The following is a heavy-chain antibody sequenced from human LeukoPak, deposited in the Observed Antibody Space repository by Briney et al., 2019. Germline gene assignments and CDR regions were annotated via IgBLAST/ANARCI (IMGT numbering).Heavy chain of an antibody. J-gene: IGHJ4*02. CDR2: INQDASTQ. D-gene: IGHD1-26*01. V-gene: IGHV3-7*01. CDR1: GFTFRNTW. CDR3: ARDQSGSLDY. Sequence: VGSLRLSCAASGFTFRNTWMAWVRQAPGKGLEWVANINQDASTQQYVDSVKGRFTISRDNAKNSLYLQMNSLRADDTAIYYCARDQSGSLDYWGQGTLVTVSA.